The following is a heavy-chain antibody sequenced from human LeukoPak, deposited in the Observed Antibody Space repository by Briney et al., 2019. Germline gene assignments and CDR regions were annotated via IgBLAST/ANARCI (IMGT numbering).Heavy chain of an antibody. V-gene: IGHV1-2*06. CDR1: GYTFTGYY. CDR3: ARTSINPQWLASTNWFDP. CDR2: INPNSGGT. Sequence: GASVKVSCKASGYTFTGYYMHWVPQAPGQGLEWMGRINPNSGGTNYAQKFQGRVTITRDTSISTAYMELSRLRSDDTAVYYCARTSINPQWLASTNWFDPWGQGTLVTVSS. D-gene: IGHD6-19*01. J-gene: IGHJ5*02.